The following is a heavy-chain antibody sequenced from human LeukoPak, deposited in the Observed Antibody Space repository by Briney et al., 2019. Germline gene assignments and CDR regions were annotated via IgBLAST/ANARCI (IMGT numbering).Heavy chain of an antibody. D-gene: IGHD6-19*01. CDR3: ARAYNFKQWLVGDYAFDI. CDR2: ISAYNGNT. Sequence: ASVKVSCKASGYAFTSYGISWVRQAPGQGLEWMGWISAYNGNTNYAQKLQGRVTMTTDTSTSTAYMELRSLRSDDTAVYYCARAYNFKQWLVGDYAFDIWGQGTMVTVSS. J-gene: IGHJ3*02. V-gene: IGHV1-18*01. CDR1: GYAFTSYG.